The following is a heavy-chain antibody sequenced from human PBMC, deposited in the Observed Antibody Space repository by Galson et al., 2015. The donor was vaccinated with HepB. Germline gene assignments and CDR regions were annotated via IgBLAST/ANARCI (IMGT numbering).Heavy chain of an antibody. CDR2: IYYSGST. CDR3: ARVAGDCSSTSCHTTFYYYYYYMDV. D-gene: IGHD2-2*02. J-gene: IGHJ6*03. V-gene: IGHV4-39*07. CDR1: GGSISSSSYY. Sequence: ETLSLTCTVSGGSISSSSYYWGWIRQPPGKGLEWIGSIYYSGSTYYNPSLKSRVTISVDTSKNQFSLKLSSVTAADTAVYYCARVAGDCSSTSCHTTFYYYYYYMDVWGKGTTVTVSS.